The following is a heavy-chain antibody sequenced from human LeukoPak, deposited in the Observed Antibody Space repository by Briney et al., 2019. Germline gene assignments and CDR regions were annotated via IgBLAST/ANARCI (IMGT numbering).Heavy chain of an antibody. CDR3: AKEPRFA. D-gene: IGHD3-16*01. CDR1: RFTFSNYA. V-gene: IGHV3-23*01. CDR2: ISGSGGSP. J-gene: IGHJ5*02. Sequence: GGSLRLSCSAYRFTFSNYAMSWVRQAPGKGLEWVSAISGSGGSPYYADSVKGRITISGDNSKNTLFLQMNSLRAEDTAVYYCAKEPRFAWGQGTLVTVSS.